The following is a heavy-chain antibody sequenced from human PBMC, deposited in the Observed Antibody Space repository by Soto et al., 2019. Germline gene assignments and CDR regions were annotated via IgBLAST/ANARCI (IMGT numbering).Heavy chain of an antibody. CDR2: ISSSSSYI. D-gene: IGHD3-22*01. J-gene: IGHJ4*02. Sequence: PGGSLRLSCAASGFTFSSYSMNWVRQAPGKGLEWVSSISSSSSYIYYADSVKGRFTISRDNAKNSLYLQMNSLRAEDTAVYYCARETPTWYYYDGSGSLDYWGQGTLVTVSS. CDR1: GFTFSSYS. CDR3: ARETPTWYYYDGSGSLDY. V-gene: IGHV3-21*01.